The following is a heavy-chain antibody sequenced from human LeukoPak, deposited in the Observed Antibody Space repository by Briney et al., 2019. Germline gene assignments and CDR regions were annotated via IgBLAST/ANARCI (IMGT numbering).Heavy chain of an antibody. J-gene: IGHJ3*02. CDR2: MNPNSGNT. D-gene: IGHD1-26*01. CDR3: AIRELVAWRAFDI. V-gene: IGHV1-8*02. CDR1: GYTFSNYD. Sequence: ASVKASCKTSGYTFSNYDINWVREATGQGLEWMGWMNPNSGNTGYAQKFQGRVTMTRNTSISTAYMELSSLRSEDTAVYYCAIRELVAWRAFDIWGQGTMVTVSS.